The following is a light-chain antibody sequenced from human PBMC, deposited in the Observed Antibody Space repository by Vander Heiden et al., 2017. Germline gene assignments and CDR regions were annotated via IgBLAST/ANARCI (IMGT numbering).Light chain of an antibody. CDR1: SSNIGGNT. J-gene: IGLJ2*01. CDR3: AAWDDSLNGVV. CDR2: SNN. V-gene: IGLV1-44*01. Sequence: QPVLTQPPSASGTPGQRVTSSCSGSSSNIGGNTVNWYQQLPGTAPKLLIFSNNQRPSGVPDRFSGSKSGTSASLAISGLQSEDEADYYCAAWDDSLNGVVFGGGTKLTVL.